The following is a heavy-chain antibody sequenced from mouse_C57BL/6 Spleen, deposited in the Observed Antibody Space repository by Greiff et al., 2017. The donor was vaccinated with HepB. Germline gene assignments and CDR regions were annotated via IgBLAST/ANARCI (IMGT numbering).Heavy chain of an antibody. Sequence: VKLMESGAELARPGASVKLSCKASGYTFTSYGISWVKQRTGQGLEWIGEIYPRSGNTYYNEKFKGKATLTADKSSSTAYMELRSLTSEDSAVYFCARRAIYDGYSWFAYWGQGTLVTVSA. J-gene: IGHJ3*01. CDR1: GYTFTSYG. CDR2: IYPRSGNT. CDR3: ARRAIYDGYSWFAY. V-gene: IGHV1-81*01. D-gene: IGHD2-3*01.